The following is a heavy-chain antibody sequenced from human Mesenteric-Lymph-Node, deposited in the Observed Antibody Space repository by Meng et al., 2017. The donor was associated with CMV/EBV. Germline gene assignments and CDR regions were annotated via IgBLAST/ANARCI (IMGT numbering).Heavy chain of an antibody. V-gene: IGHV4-39*07. CDR3: VRARYTVSGVVNDAFDM. CDR1: GASLSSSMYH. CDR2: FHYSGRT. D-gene: IGHD3-3*01. Sequence: SETLSLTCTVSGASLSSSMYHWGWIRQAPGGGLEWIGSFHYSGRTYTNASLKSRVIMPADMSKNQFFLWLSSVTAADTAVYYCVRARYTVSGVVNDAFDMWGQGTKVTVSS. J-gene: IGHJ3*02.